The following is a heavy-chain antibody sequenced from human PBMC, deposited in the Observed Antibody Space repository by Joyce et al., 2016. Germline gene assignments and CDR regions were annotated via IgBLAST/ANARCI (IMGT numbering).Heavy chain of an antibody. Sequence: EVQLVESGGGLVQPGGSLRLSCTASGFTFSSYWMHWVRQVSGKGRVWVSQISSDESSTSYADSVKCRFTISRDNAKNTLYLHMNSLRTEDTAVYYCARTGGSYYDYYYYGLDVWGQGTTVIVSS. CDR3: ARTGGSYYDYYYYGLDV. D-gene: IGHD1-26*01. CDR2: ISSDESST. J-gene: IGHJ6*02. CDR1: GFTFSSYW. V-gene: IGHV3-74*01.